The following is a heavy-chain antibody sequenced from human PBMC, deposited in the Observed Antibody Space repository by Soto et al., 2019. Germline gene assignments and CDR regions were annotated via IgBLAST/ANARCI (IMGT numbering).Heavy chain of an antibody. CDR3: ATNYGSGSTHFDY. V-gene: IGHV1-69*02. CDR1: GDTFNFYT. D-gene: IGHD3-10*01. J-gene: IGHJ4*02. CDR2: IIPMLGMS. Sequence: QVQLVQSGAEVKKPGSPVRVSCTASGDTFNFYTISWVRQVPGQGPEWMGRIIPMLGMSNYAQKFQGGVTIMADKSTRTVYMNLSGLTSEDTAVYYCATNYGSGSTHFDYWGQGTLVTVSS.